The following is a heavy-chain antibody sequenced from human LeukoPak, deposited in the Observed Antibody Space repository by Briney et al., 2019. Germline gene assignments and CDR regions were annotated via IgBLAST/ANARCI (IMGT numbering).Heavy chain of an antibody. CDR3: ARGRITMVRGVPRRSHFDP. CDR2: IYYSGST. V-gene: IGHV4-59*08. CDR1: GGSISSYY. D-gene: IGHD3-10*01. J-gene: IGHJ5*02. Sequence: SETLSLTCTVSGGSISSYYWSWIRQPPGKGLEWIGYIYYSGSTYYNPSLKSRVTISVDTSKNQFSLKLSSVTAADTAVYYCARGRITMVRGVPRRSHFDPWGQGTLVTVSS.